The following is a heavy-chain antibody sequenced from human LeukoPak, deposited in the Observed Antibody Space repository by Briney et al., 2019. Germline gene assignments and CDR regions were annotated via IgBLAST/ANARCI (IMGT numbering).Heavy chain of an antibody. J-gene: IGHJ4*02. D-gene: IGHD3-16*01. V-gene: IGHV4-34*01. CDR2: INHSGST. CDR3: ASISWGDY. Sequence: SETLSLTCAVYGGSFSGYYWSWIRQPPGKGLEWIGEINHSGSTNYNPSLKSRVTISVDTSKNQFSLKLSSVTAVDTAVYYCASISWGDYWGQGTLVTVSS. CDR1: GGSFSGYY.